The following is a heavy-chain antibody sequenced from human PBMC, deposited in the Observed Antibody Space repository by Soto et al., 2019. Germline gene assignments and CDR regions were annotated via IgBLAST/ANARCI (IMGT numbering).Heavy chain of an antibody. CDR1: GFTFTSSA. J-gene: IGHJ6*02. CDR2: IVVGSGNT. D-gene: IGHD6-13*01. V-gene: IGHV1-58*01. CDR3: AAPSGGAAAANYYYYGMDV. Sequence: SVKVSCKASGFTFTSSAVQWVRQARGQRLEWIGWIVVGSGNTNYAQKFQERVTITRDMSTSTAYMELSSLRSEDTAVYYCAAPSGGAAAANYYYYGMDVWGQGTKVTVSS.